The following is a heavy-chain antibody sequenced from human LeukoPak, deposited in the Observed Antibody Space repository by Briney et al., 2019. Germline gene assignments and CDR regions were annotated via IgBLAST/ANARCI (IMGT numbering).Heavy chain of an antibody. V-gene: IGHV4-59*01. CDR2: IYYSGST. CDR3: VTSYSSSWYLKFDY. Sequence: SETLSLTCTVSSGSISSYYWSWIRQPPGKGLEWIGYIYYSGSTNYNPSLKSRVTISVDTSKNQFSLKLSSVTAADTAVYYCVTSYSSSWYLKFDYWGQGTLVTVSS. D-gene: IGHD6-13*01. CDR1: SGSISSYY. J-gene: IGHJ4*02.